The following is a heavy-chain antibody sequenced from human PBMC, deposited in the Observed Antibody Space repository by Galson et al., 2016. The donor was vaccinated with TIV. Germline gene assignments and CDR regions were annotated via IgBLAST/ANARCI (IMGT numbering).Heavy chain of an antibody. CDR2: INAGNGNT. CDR1: GYTFTNYI. Sequence: SVKVSCKASGYTFTNYIMHWVRQAPGKRLDWMAWINAGNGNTKYSQKFKGRVTITRDTSASTAYMELSSLRSEDTAVYSCARDHGYFVYWGQGTLVTVSS. V-gene: IGHV1-3*01. CDR3: ARDHGYFVY. J-gene: IGHJ4*02.